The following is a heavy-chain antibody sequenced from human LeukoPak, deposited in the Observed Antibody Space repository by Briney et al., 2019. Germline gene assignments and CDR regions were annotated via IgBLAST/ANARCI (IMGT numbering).Heavy chain of an antibody. Sequence: PSETLSLTCTVSGGSISSSSYFWGWIRQPPGKGLEWIGTIYYSGSTNYNPSLKSRVTISVDTSKNQFSLKLSSVTAADTAVYYCARQGVVTTTGAFDIWGQGTMVTVSS. D-gene: IGHD3-22*01. V-gene: IGHV4-39*01. CDR3: ARQGVVTTTGAFDI. CDR1: GGSISSSSYF. CDR2: IYYSGST. J-gene: IGHJ3*02.